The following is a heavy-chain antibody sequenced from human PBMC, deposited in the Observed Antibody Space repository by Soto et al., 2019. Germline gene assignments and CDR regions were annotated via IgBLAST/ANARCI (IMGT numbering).Heavy chain of an antibody. Sequence: GESLKISCKGSGYSFTSYWIGWVRQMPGKGLESMGIIYPGDSDTRYSPSFQGQVTISADKSISTAYLQWSSLKASDTAMYYCARGNVGGRGSGSYYRWYFDYWGQGTLVTVSS. CDR1: GYSFTSYW. D-gene: IGHD3-10*01. CDR2: IYPGDSDT. V-gene: IGHV5-51*01. CDR3: ARGNVGGRGSGSYYRWYFDY. J-gene: IGHJ4*02.